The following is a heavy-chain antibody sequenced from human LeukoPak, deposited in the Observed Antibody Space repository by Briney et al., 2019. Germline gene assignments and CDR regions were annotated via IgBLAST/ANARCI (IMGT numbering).Heavy chain of an antibody. CDR2: IKQDGSEK. J-gene: IGHJ4*02. V-gene: IGHV3-7*03. D-gene: IGHD1-26*01. CDR1: GFTFSSYW. CDR3: ARVVVGATTSFDY. Sequence: GGSLRPSCAASGFTFSSYWMSWVRQAPGKGLEWVANIKQDGSEKYYVDSVKGRFTISRDNAKNSLYLQMNSLRAEDTAVYYCARVVVGATTSFDYWGQGTLVTVSS.